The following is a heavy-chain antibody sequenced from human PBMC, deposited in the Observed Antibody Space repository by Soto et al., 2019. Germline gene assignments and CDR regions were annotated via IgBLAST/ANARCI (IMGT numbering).Heavy chain of an antibody. CDR2: IIPIFGTA. CDR3: ARDRVEMATIFYFDY. CDR1: GGTFSSYA. D-gene: IGHD5-12*01. V-gene: IGHV1-69*13. Sequence: SVKVSCKASGGTFSSYAISWVRQAPGQGLEWMGGIIPIFGTANYAQKFQGRVTITADESTSTAYMELSSLRSEDTAVYYCARDRVEMATIFYFDYWGQGTLVTVSS. J-gene: IGHJ4*02.